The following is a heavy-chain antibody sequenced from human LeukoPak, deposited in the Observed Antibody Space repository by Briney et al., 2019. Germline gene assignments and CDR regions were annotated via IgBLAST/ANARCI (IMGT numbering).Heavy chain of an antibody. J-gene: IGHJ4*02. V-gene: IGHV4-34*01. CDR3: ARAGLNGDVDY. D-gene: IGHD4-17*01. CDR2: INHSVST. CDR1: GGSLSGYY. Sequence: SETLSLTCAVYGGSLSGYYWSWIRQPPGKGLEWIGEINHSVSTNYNPSLKSRVTISVDTSKNQFSLKLSSVTAADTAVYYCARAGLNGDVDYWGQGTLVTVSS.